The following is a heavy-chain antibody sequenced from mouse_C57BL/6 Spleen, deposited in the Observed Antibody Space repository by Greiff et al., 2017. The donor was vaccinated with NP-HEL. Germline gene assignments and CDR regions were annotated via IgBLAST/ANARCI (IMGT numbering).Heavy chain of an antibody. Sequence: ESGPGLVKPSQSLSLTCSVTGYSITSGYYWNWIRQVPGNKREWMGYISYDGSNNYNPSLKNRISITRDTSKNQFFLKLNSVTTEDTAKYYCARVYYGNYVDYWGQGTTLTVSS. CDR1: GYSITSGYY. V-gene: IGHV3-6*01. D-gene: IGHD2-1*01. CDR3: ARVYYGNYVDY. J-gene: IGHJ2*01. CDR2: ISYDGSN.